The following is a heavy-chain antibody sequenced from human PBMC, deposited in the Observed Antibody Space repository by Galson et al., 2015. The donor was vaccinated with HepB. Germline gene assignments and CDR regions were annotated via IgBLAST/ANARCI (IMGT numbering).Heavy chain of an antibody. D-gene: IGHD2-21*02. Sequence: SVKVSCKASGFTFTGYTLHWVRQAPGQRLEWMGWINAGNGNTKYSQNFQGRVTITRDTSATTAYMEVGSLISEDTSIYYCASAGTAKSAFDIWGQGTMVTVSS. CDR1: GFTFTGYT. CDR2: INAGNGNT. CDR3: ASAGTAKSAFDI. V-gene: IGHV1-3*01. J-gene: IGHJ3*02.